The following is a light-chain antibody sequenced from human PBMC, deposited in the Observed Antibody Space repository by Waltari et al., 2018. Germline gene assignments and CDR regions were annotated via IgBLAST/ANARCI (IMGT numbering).Light chain of an antibody. CDR1: QSISSY. V-gene: IGKV1-39*01. CDR3: QQSYSTPPVT. Sequence: DIQMTQSPSSLSASVGDRVTITCRASQSISSYLNWYQQKPGKAPKLLIYAASSLQSGVPSRFSGCGSGTDFTLTISSLQPEDFATYYCQQSYSTPPVTFGQGTKVEIK. J-gene: IGKJ1*01. CDR2: AAS.